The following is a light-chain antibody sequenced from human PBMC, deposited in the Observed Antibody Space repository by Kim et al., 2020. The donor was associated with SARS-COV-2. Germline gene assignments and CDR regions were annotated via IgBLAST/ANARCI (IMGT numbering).Light chain of an antibody. CDR2: EVT. V-gene: IGLV2-8*01. J-gene: IGLJ1*01. CDR1: SHYVGNYHS. CDR3: SSYAASNNYV. Sequence: GQSITFSCTCTSHYVGNYHSVSWYQQHPAKAPTLMIYEVTTPPSGFPDRFSGSKSGTTTSLTVSGLQAEDEAEYFCSSYAASNNYVSGTGTKVTVL.